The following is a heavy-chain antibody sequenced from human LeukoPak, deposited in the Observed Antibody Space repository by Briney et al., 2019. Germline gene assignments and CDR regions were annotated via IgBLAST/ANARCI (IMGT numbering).Heavy chain of an antibody. CDR3: AYVLRFLEWLLYRYDY. D-gene: IGHD3-3*01. V-gene: IGHV3-21*01. Sequence: GGSLRLSCAASGFTFSSYSMNWVRQAPGKGLEWVSSISSSSSYIYYADSVKGRFTISRDNAKNSLYLQVNSLRAEDTAVYYCAYVLRFLEWLLYRYDYWGQGTLVTVSS. J-gene: IGHJ4*02. CDR1: GFTFSSYS. CDR2: ISSSSSYI.